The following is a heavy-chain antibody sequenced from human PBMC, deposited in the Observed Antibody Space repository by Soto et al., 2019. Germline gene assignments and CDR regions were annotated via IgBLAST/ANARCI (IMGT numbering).Heavy chain of an antibody. D-gene: IGHD3-10*01. CDR1: GYTFTSYC. V-gene: IGHV1-18*01. Sequence: ASVKVSCKASGYTFTSYCISWVRQAPGQGLEWMGWISAYNGNTNYAQKLQGRVTMTTDTSTSTAYMELRSLRSDDTAVYYCARDVVLWFGEFSYGMDVWGQGTTVTVSS. CDR3: ARDVVLWFGEFSYGMDV. CDR2: ISAYNGNT. J-gene: IGHJ6*02.